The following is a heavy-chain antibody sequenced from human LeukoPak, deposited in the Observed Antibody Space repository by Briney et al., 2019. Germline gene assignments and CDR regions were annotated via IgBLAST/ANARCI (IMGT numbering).Heavy chain of an antibody. D-gene: IGHD6-13*01. Sequence: SETLSLTCTVSGGSVSSGSYYWSWIRQPPGKGLEWIGYIYYSGSTNYNPSLKSRVTISVDTSKNQFSLKLSSVTAADTAVYYCARVDRDSSSWYGDYYYYYGMDVWGQGTTVTVSS. J-gene: IGHJ6*02. CDR2: IYYSGST. CDR3: ARVDRDSSSWYGDYYYYYGMDV. CDR1: GGSVSSGSYY. V-gene: IGHV4-61*01.